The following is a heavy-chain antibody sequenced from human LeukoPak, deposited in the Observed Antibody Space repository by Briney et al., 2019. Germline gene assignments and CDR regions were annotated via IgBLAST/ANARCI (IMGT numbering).Heavy chain of an antibody. CDR3: ARERLGYCTGGSCSPFDF. V-gene: IGHV4-61*02. D-gene: IGHD2-15*01. Sequence: SETLSLTCTVSGAPINSGDSYWSWIRQPAGKGLEWIGRIYTSGGTNYNPSLKSRVTISVDTSKNQFSLKLTSVTAADTAVYYCARERLGYCTGGSCSPFDFWGQGTLITVSS. J-gene: IGHJ4*02. CDR1: GAPINSGDSY. CDR2: IYTSGGT.